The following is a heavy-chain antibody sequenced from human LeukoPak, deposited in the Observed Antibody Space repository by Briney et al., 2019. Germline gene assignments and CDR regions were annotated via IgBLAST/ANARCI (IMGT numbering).Heavy chain of an antibody. D-gene: IGHD2-2*01. CDR2: IYAGGAA. J-gene: IGHJ4*02. Sequence: GGSLRLSCAPSGFTVSTNYLSGVRQAPGKGLGWVSVIYAGGAAYYADYVKGRFTISRDTSNNTLILQMHSLRVEDTAVYYCARGTSYHFDSWGQGTLVTVSS. CDR3: ARGTSYHFDS. CDR1: GFTVSTNY. V-gene: IGHV3-53*01.